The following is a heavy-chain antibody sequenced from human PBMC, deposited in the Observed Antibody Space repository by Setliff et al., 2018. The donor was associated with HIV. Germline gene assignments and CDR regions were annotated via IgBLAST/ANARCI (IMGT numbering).Heavy chain of an antibody. CDR1: GDSVPSNTAA. J-gene: IGHJ3*01. V-gene: IGHV6-1*01. CDR2: TYYRSKWSN. D-gene: IGHD3-10*01. CDR3: ARQSYYVTGSFYTDVFDL. Sequence: SQTHSLTCAISGDSVPSNTAAWNWIRQSPSRGLEWLGRTYYRSKWSNDYAVSVKSRITINPDTSKNQFSLQLNSVTPADTAVYYCARQSYYVTGSFYTDVFDLWGQGTVVTVSS.